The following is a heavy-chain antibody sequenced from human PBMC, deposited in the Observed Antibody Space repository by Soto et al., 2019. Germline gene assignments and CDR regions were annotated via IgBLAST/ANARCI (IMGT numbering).Heavy chain of an antibody. V-gene: IGHV4-34*01. D-gene: IGHD3-10*01. CDR2: INHSGST. J-gene: IGHJ6*02. CDR3: ARGVESWFVVRYYYYYGMDA. Sequence: PSETLSLTCAVYGGSFSGYSWSWIRQPPGKGLEWIGEINHSGSTNYNPSLKSRVTISVDTSKYQFSLKRSSVTAADTAVYYCARGVESWFVVRYYYYYGMDAWGQGTTVAVSS. CDR1: GGSFSGYS.